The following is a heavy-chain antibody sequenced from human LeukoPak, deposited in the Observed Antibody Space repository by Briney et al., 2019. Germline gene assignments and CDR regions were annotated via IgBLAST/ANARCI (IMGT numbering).Heavy chain of an antibody. CDR3: ARGIVGATTSEDY. CDR1: GYTFTGYY. V-gene: IGHV1-2*06. CDR2: INPNSGGT. D-gene: IGHD1-26*01. J-gene: IGHJ4*02. Sequence: GASVTVSCKASGYTFTGYYMHWVRQAPGQGLEWMGRINPNSGGTNYAQKFQGRVTMTRDTSISTAYMELSRLRSDDTAVYYCARGIVGATTSEDYWGQGTLVTVSS.